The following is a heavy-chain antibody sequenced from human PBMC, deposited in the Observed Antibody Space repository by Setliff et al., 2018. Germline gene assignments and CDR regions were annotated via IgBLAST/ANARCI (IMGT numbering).Heavy chain of an antibody. J-gene: IGHJ4*02. CDR3: VRESRSTWYRRDF. CDR2: FFHTGST. CDR1: GYSISSGYY. Sequence: SETLSLTCTVSGYSISSGYYWGWIRQHPGKGLEWLGSFFHTGSTYYTPSLQSRVAISVDTSNNYFSLDVNSVTAADTAVYSCVRESRSTWYRRDFWGQGTLVTVSS. V-gene: IGHV4-38-2*02. D-gene: IGHD6-13*01.